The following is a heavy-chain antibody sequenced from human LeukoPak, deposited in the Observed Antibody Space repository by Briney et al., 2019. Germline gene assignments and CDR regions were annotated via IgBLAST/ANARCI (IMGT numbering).Heavy chain of an antibody. CDR3: ARDDLWTGYLGYFQH. V-gene: IGHV3-33*01. CDR2: IWHDGSNQ. D-gene: IGHD3/OR15-3a*01. Sequence: PGTSLRLSCAASGFTFTTYGFHWVRQTPGKGLEWVPVIWHDGSNQYYADSVKGRFTISRDDSRTTVYLQINSLRAEDTAVYYCARDDLWTGYLGYFQHWGQGTLVTVSS. J-gene: IGHJ1*01. CDR1: GFTFTTYG.